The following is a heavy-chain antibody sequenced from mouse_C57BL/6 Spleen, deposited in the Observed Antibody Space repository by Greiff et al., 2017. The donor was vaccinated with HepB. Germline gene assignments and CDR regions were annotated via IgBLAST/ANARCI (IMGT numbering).Heavy chain of an antibody. CDR1: GYTFTDYY. Sequence: EVQLQQSGPELVKPGASVKISCKASGYTFTDYYMNWVKQSHGKSLEWIGDINPNNGGTSYNQKFKGKATLTVDKSSSTAYMELRSLTSEDSAVYYCARSGIYYYGDWYFDVWGTGTTVTVSS. J-gene: IGHJ1*03. CDR2: INPNNGGT. D-gene: IGHD1-1*01. CDR3: ARSGIYYYGDWYFDV. V-gene: IGHV1-26*01.